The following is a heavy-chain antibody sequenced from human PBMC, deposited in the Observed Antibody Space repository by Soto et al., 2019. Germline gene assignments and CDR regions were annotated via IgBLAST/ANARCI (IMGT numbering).Heavy chain of an antibody. D-gene: IGHD2-2*01. CDR1: GGTFSSYA. V-gene: IGHV1-69*01. Sequence: QVQLVQSGAEVKKPGSSVKVSCKASGGTFSSYAISWVRQAPGQGLEWMGGIIPIFGTANYAQKFQGRVTITADEYTNTAYMELSSLRSEDTAVYYCARVGIVVVPAAPPVHWFDPWGQGTLVTVSS. CDR2: IIPIFGTA. J-gene: IGHJ5*02. CDR3: ARVGIVVVPAAPPVHWFDP.